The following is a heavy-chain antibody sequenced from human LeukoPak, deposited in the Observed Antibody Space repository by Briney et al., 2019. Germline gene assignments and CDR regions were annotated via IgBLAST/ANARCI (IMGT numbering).Heavy chain of an antibody. J-gene: IGHJ4*02. Sequence: SETLPLTCTVSGGSISSYYWSWIRQPPGKGLEWIGYIYYSGSTNYNPSLKSRVTISVDTSKNQFSLKLSSVTAADTAVYYCASADDGVYFDYWGQGTLVTVSS. CDR3: ASADDGVYFDY. D-gene: IGHD5-24*01. CDR2: IYYSGST. V-gene: IGHV4-59*01. CDR1: GGSISSYY.